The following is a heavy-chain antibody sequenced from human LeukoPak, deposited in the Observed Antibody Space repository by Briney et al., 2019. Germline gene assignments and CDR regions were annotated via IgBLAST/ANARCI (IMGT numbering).Heavy chain of an antibody. J-gene: IGHJ4*02. CDR2: IYYSGNT. Sequence: SETLSLTCTVSGGSISNNNYYRGWLRQPPGKGLEWIGSIYYSGNTYYNPSLKSRVTISVDTSKNQFSLTLTSVTAADTAVYYCANYGYRGFFDYWGQGTLVTVSS. CDR3: ANYGYRGFFDY. CDR1: GGSISNNNYY. D-gene: IGHD5-24*01. V-gene: IGHV4-39*01.